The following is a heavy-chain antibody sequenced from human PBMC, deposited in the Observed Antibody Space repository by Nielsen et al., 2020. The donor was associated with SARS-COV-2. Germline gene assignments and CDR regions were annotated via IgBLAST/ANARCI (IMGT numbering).Heavy chain of an antibody. CDR2: ISSNGGST. V-gene: IGHV3-64D*08. J-gene: IGHJ3*02. D-gene: IGHD3-3*01. CDR1: GFTFSSYA. CDR3: VKDQRGITIRFDI. Sequence: GGSLRLSCSASGFTFSSYAMHWVRQAPGKGLEYVSAISSNGGSTYYADSVKGRFTISRDNSKNTLYLQMSSLRAEDTAVYYCVKDQRGITIRFDIWGQGTMVTVSS.